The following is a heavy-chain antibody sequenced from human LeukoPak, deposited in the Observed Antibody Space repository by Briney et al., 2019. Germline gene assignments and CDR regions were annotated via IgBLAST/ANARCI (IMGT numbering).Heavy chain of an antibody. Sequence: SETLSLTCTVSGGSISSYYWSWIRQPAGKGLEWIGRIYTSGSTNYNPSLKSRVTMSVDTSKNQFSLKLSSVTAADTAVYYCARVAGYMIEDYFDYWGQGTLVTVSS. J-gene: IGHJ4*02. CDR1: GGSISSYY. CDR2: IYTSGST. D-gene: IGHD3-22*01. V-gene: IGHV4-4*07. CDR3: ARVAGYMIEDYFDY.